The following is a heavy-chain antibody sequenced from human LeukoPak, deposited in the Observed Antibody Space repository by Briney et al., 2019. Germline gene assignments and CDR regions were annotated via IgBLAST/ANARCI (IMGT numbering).Heavy chain of an antibody. V-gene: IGHV3-53*01. CDR2: IYSGGST. Sequence: QPGGSLRLSCAASGFTVSSNYMSWVRQAPGKGLEWVSVIYSGGSTYYADSVKGRFTISRDNSKNTLYLQMNSLRAEDTAVYYCARHPRGSTEFDPWGQGTLVTVSS. CDR3: ARHPRGSTEFDP. D-gene: IGHD4-11*01. J-gene: IGHJ5*02. CDR1: GFTVSSNY.